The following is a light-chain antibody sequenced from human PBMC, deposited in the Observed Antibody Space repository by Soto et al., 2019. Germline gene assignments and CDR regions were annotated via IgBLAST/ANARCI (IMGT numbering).Light chain of an antibody. CDR2: AAS. CDR1: QTIMTY. CDR3: QQSYNSPQT. J-gene: IGKJ1*01. V-gene: IGKV1-39*01. Sequence: GDEVTLTCRASQTIMTYLNWYQLKPGKPPRLLIYAASSLQSGVPSRFSGSGSGTDFTLTISSLQPEDFATYSCQQSYNSPQTFGRGTKVDIK.